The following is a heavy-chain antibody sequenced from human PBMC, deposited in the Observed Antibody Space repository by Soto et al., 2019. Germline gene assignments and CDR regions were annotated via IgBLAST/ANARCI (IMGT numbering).Heavy chain of an antibody. J-gene: IGHJ4*02. V-gene: IGHV3-21*02. CDR1: GFIFSQYS. CDR3: ARDRLARGIPVAGRIDY. CDR2: ISSTGALM. Sequence: EVQLVESGGGLVKPGGSLRLSCAASGFIFSQYSMNWVRQAPGKGLERVSSISSTGALMYYADSVKGRFTISRDDADNSLYLQMNSLRVEDTAVYYCARDRLARGIPVAGRIDYWGQGALVTVSS. D-gene: IGHD6-19*01.